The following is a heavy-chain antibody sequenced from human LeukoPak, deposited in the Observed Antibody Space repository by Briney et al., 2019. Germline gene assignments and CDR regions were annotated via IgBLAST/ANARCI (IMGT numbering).Heavy chain of an antibody. CDR3: AKDTDYYAGLDA. CDR1: GFIFDDYG. Sequence: GGSLRLSCTASGFIFDDYGMHWVRQGPGKGLEWVAGISWNSGSKGYADSVKGRFTISRDNAKYALYLEMSSLRTEDTALYYCAKDTDYYAGLDAWGQGTTVTVSS. CDR2: ISWNSGSK. J-gene: IGHJ6*02. V-gene: IGHV3-9*01. D-gene: IGHD3-10*01.